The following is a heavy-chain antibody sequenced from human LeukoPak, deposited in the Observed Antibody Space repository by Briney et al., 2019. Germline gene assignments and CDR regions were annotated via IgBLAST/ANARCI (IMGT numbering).Heavy chain of an antibody. V-gene: IGHV1-69*04. J-gene: IGHJ5*02. Sequence: GASVKVSCKASGYTFTGYYMHWVRQAPGQGLEWMGRIIPILGIANYAQKFQGRVTITADKSTSTAYMELSSLRSEDTAVYYCARVCSGGSCYDSGTWGQGTLVTVSS. CDR1: GYTFTGYY. CDR2: IIPILGIA. D-gene: IGHD2-15*01. CDR3: ARVCSGGSCYDSGT.